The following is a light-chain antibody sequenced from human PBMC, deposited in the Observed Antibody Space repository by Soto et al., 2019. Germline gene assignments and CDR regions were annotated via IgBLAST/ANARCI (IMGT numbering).Light chain of an antibody. V-gene: IGLV1-51*01. CDR1: SSNIGSDF. CDR3: GSWDSSLSAYV. J-gene: IGLJ1*01. CDR2: DDN. Sequence: QSVLTQPPSASATPGQRVTISCSGSSSNIGSDFVFWYQQLPGTAPKLLIYDDNKRPSGIPDRFSGSKSGTSATLGITGFQTGDEADYYCGSWDSSLSAYVFGTGTKLTVL.